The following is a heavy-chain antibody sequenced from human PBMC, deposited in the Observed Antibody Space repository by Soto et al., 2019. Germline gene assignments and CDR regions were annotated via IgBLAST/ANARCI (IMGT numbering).Heavy chain of an antibody. J-gene: IGHJ4*02. CDR1: DFTISSYA. CDR2: ISYDGSNK. CDR3: ARVPSSSGRAHFDY. Sequence: GGSKRLSWAAADFTISSYAMHWVRQAPGKGLEWVAVISYDGSNKYYADSVKGRFTISRDNSKNTLYPQMNSLRAEDTAVYYCARVPSSSGRAHFDYWGQGTLVTVSS. D-gene: IGHD2-15*01. V-gene: IGHV3-30-3*01.